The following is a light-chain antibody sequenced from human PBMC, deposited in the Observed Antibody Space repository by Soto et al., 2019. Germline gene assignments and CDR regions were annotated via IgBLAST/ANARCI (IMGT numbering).Light chain of an antibody. J-gene: IGKJ5*01. CDR3: QQSNSNPPT. Sequence: EVVLTQSPVTLSLSPGERATLSCRASQSFRGLLAWYQQKPGQAPRLIIYDAYNRATGIPPRFSGSGSGTDFTLTISSLQPEDFATYYCQQSNSNPPTFGQGTRLEIK. CDR2: DAY. CDR1: QSFRGL. V-gene: IGKV3-11*01.